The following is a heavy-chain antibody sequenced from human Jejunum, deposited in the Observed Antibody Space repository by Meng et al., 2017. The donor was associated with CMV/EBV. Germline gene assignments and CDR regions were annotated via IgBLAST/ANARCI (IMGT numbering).Heavy chain of an antibody. J-gene: IGHJ4*02. CDR3: ARKYCGSSNCYPFDY. D-gene: IGHD2-2*01. Sequence: YGGSFSGYYWSWIRRSPGQGLEWIGQINHSGSASYNPSLRRRVTISEDTSKNQFSLRLTSVTAADTAIYYCARKYCGSSNCYPFDYWGQGELVTVSS. V-gene: IGHV4-34*01. CDR1: GGSFSGYY. CDR2: INHSGSA.